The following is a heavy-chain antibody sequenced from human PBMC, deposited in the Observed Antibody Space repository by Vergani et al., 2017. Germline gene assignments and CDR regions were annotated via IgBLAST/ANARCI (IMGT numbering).Heavy chain of an antibody. J-gene: IGHJ3*02. V-gene: IGHV3-72*01. CDR1: GFTFSDHY. CDR2: TRNKANSYTT. D-gene: IGHD2-2*01. CDR3: ARLGYCSSTTCRQAFDI. Sequence: EVQLVESGGGLVQPGGSLRLSCAASGFTFSDHYMDWVRPAPGKGLEWVGRTRNKANSYTTEYAASVKGRFTISRDDSKNSLYLQMNSLKIEDTAVYYCARLGYCSSTTCRQAFDIWGQGTMVTVS.